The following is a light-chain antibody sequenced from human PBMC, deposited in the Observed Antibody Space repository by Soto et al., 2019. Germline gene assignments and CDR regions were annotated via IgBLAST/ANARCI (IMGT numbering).Light chain of an antibody. CDR3: QSYDSSLTVV. V-gene: IGLV1-40*01. Sequence: QAVVTQPPSVSGAPGQRVTISCTGSSSNIGAGYDVHWYQQVPGTAPKLLIYGNINRPPGVPDRFSGSKSGTSASLAITGLQADDEADYYCQSYDSSLTVVFGGGTKVTVL. CDR1: SSNIGAGYD. J-gene: IGLJ2*01. CDR2: GNI.